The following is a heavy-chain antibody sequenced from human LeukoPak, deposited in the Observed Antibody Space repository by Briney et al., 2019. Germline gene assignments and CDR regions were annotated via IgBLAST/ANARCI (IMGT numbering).Heavy chain of an antibody. V-gene: IGHV3-11*01. CDR2: ISSSGSTI. CDR1: GFTFSDYY. CDR3: AKDMYYDPIRGY. Sequence: GGSLRLSCAASGFTFSDYYMSWIRQAPGKGLEWVSYISSSGSTIYYADSVKGRFTISRDNSKNTLYLQMNSLRAEDTAVYYCAKDMYYDPIRGYWGQGTLVTVSS. J-gene: IGHJ4*02. D-gene: IGHD3-22*01.